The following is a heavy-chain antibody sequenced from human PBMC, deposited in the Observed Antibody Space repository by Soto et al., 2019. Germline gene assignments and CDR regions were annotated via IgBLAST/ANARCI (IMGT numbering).Heavy chain of an antibody. J-gene: IGHJ6*02. Sequence: QVQLVESGGGVVQPGRSLRLSCAASGFTFSSYGMHWVRQAPGKGLEWVAVISYDGSNKYYADSVKDRFTISRDNSKNTLYLQMNSLRAEDTAVYYCAKDHHDYGDYGMDVWGQGTTVTVSS. CDR1: GFTFSSYG. D-gene: IGHD4-17*01. V-gene: IGHV3-30*18. CDR2: ISYDGSNK. CDR3: AKDHHDYGDYGMDV.